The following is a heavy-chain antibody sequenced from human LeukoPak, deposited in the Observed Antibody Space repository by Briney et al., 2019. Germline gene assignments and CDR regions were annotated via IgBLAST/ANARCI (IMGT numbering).Heavy chain of an antibody. Sequence: SETLSLTCTVSGGSISSGGYYWSWIRQPPGKGLEWIGYIYHSGSTYYNPSLKSRVTISVDRSKNQFSLKLSSVTVADTAVYYCARVRSSSLIDYWGQGTLVTVSS. CDR3: ARVRSSSLIDY. V-gene: IGHV4-30-2*01. CDR2: IYHSGST. J-gene: IGHJ4*02. CDR1: GGSISSGGYY. D-gene: IGHD6-6*01.